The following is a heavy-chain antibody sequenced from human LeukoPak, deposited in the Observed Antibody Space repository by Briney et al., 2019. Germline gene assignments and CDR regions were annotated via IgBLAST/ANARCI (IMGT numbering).Heavy chain of an antibody. V-gene: IGHV4-4*07. J-gene: IGHJ4*02. CDR3: ARGGGYGDYGYVDN. CDR1: GGSISSYY. Sequence: KTSETLSLTCTVSGGSISSYYWSWIRQPAGEGLECIGRIYTSGSTNYNPSLKSRVTMSVDTSKNQFSLKLSSVTAADTAVYYCARGGGYGDYGYVDNWGQGTLVTVSS. D-gene: IGHD4-17*01. CDR2: IYTSGST.